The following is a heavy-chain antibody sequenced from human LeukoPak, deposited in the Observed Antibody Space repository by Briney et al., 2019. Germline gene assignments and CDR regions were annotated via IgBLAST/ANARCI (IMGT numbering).Heavy chain of an antibody. V-gene: IGHV4-34*01. CDR2: INHSGST. Sequence: SETLSLTCAVYGGSFSGYYWRWIRQPPGKGLEWIGEINHSGSTNYNLSLKSRVTISVDTSKNQFSLKLSSVTAADTAVYYCARGTRLRLRDFDYWGQGTLVTVSS. D-gene: IGHD5-12*01. CDR1: GGSFSGYY. CDR3: ARGTRLRLRDFDY. J-gene: IGHJ4*02.